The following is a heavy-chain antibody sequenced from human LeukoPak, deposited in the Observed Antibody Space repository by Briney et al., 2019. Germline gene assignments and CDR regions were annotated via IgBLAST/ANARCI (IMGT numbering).Heavy chain of an antibody. V-gene: IGHV3-7*03. D-gene: IGHD3-22*01. Sequence: GGSLRLSCAASGFTFSSYWMSWVRQAPGKELEWVANIKQDGSEKYYVDSVKGRFTISRDNAKNSLYLQMNSLRAEDTAVYYCARSRAPYYYDSSGSLAEYFQHWGQGTLVTVSS. CDR3: ARSRAPYYYDSSGSLAEYFQH. CDR1: GFTFSSYW. CDR2: IKQDGSEK. J-gene: IGHJ1*01.